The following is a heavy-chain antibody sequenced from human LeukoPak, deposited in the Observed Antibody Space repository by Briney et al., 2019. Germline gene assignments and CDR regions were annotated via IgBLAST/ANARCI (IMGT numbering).Heavy chain of an antibody. V-gene: IGHV4-31*03. CDR2: IYYSGST. CDR3: AREPYSSSSGYGMDV. J-gene: IGHJ6*02. CDR1: GGSISSGGYY. D-gene: IGHD6-13*01. Sequence: SQTLSLTCTVSGGSISSGGYYWSWIRQHPGEGLEWIGYIYYSGSTYYNPSLKSRVTISVDTSKNQFSLKLSSVTAADTAVYYCAREPYSSSSGYGMDVWGQGTTVTVSS.